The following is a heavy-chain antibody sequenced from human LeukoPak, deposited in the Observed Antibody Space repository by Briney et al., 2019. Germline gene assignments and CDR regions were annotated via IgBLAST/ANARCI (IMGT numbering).Heavy chain of an antibody. V-gene: IGHV3-7*01. D-gene: IGHD3-22*01. CDR2: IKQDGSEK. Sequence: GGSLRLSCAASGFTFSRYWMTWVRQAPEKGLEWVANIKQDGSEKYYVDSVKGRFTISRDNAKNSLYLEMNSLRADDTAVYYCARDLSSGYYSDAFDIWGQGTMVTVFS. CDR3: ARDLSSGYYSDAFDI. J-gene: IGHJ3*02. CDR1: GFTFSRYW.